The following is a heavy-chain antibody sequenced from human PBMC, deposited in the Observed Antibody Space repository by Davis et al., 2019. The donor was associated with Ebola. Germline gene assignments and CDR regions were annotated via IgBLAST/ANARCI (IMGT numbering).Heavy chain of an antibody. V-gene: IGHV4-4*07. CDR2: IYLTGRT. Sequence: PSETLSLTCSVSGDISSSHYWTWIRQPAGTGLEWIGRIYLTGRTNYNPSLKSRVYMSLDASKSQFSLRLNSVTAADTAVYFCVREARLTYLLSFDLWGPGTLVTVSS. J-gene: IGHJ4*02. CDR1: GDISSSHY. CDR3: VREARLTYLLSFDL. D-gene: IGHD3-16*01.